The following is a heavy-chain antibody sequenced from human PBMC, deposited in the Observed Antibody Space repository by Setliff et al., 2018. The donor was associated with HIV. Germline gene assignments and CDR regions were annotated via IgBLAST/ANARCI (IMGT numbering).Heavy chain of an antibody. J-gene: IGHJ3*01. CDR3: ARQPSGFLNPKDSFDF. CDR1: GYRFTNYW. Sequence: PGESLKISCQTSGYRFTNYWVGWVRQMPGKGPEWMGIIYPSDSDTRYSPSFQGQVSISADKSTSTAFLQWISLKASDTATYYCARQPSGFLNPKDSFDFWGQGTRVTVSS. V-gene: IGHV5-51*01. CDR2: IYPSDSDT.